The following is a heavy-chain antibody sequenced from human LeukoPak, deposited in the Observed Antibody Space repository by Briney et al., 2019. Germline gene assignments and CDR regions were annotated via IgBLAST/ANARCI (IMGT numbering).Heavy chain of an antibody. CDR1: GFTFSSHS. V-gene: IGHV3-21*06. J-gene: IGHJ4*03. CDR3: ASRACTDGVCSFDY. CDR2: ISSSSSFI. D-gene: IGHD2-8*01. Sequence: NPGGSLRLSCAASGFTFSSHSMNWVRQAPGKGLECVSSISSSSSFIYYADPVKGRFTISRDNAKNSLYLQMNSLRAEDTAVYYCASRACTDGVCSFDYWGQGTLVTVSS.